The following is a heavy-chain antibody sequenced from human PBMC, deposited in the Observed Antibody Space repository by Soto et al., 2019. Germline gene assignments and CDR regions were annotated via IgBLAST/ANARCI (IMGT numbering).Heavy chain of an antibody. CDR1: GFSLTTYV. D-gene: IGHD1-26*01. CDR3: AKGLLAIVGTTLPRDAFNI. Sequence: GGSLRLSCAASGFSLTTYVMHWVRQAPGPGLERVAVISHDGSYKYYGDAVKGRFTISRDTSKNAVYLEMNSLRPEDTAVYYCAKGLLAIVGTTLPRDAFNIWGQGTMVTVSS. CDR2: ISHDGSYK. V-gene: IGHV3-30*18. J-gene: IGHJ3*02.